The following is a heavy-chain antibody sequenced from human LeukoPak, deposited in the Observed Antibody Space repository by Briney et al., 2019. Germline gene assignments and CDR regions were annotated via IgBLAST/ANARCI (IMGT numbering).Heavy chain of an antibody. V-gene: IGHV1-2*02. D-gene: IGHD1-26*01. CDR2: IYPNSGGT. J-gene: IGHJ4*02. CDR1: GYTFSGYF. CDR3: ARFSGSPNFDY. Sequence: ASVKVSCKASGYTFSGYFMHWVRQAPGQGLEWMGWIYPNSGGTKYAQKFQGRVTMTRDTSISTIYMELSSLRSDDTAVYYRARFSGSPNFDYWGQGTLVTVPS.